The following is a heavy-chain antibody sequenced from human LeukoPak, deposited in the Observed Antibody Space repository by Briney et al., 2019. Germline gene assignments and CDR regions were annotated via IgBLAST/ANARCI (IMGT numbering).Heavy chain of an antibody. V-gene: IGHV3-30*02. CDR2: IRYDGNNK. CDR1: GFTFSSYG. CDR3: AKAIYYYYYMDV. Sequence: PGGSLRLSCAASGFTFSSYGMHWVRQAPGKELEWVAFIRYDGNNKYYADSVKGRFTISRDNSKNTLYLQMNSLRAEDTAMYYCAKAIYYYYYMDVWGKGTTVTVSS. J-gene: IGHJ6*03.